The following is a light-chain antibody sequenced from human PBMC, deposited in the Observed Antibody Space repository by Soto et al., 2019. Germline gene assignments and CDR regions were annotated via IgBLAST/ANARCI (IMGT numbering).Light chain of an antibody. Sequence: EIVLTQSPATLSLSPGERATLSCGASQSVTTTYLAWYQQKPGLAPRLLIYGASSRATGIPDRFSGSGSGTAFTRTISRLATEDFEVYDCQQYDSSLYTFGPGTKVDIK. J-gene: IGKJ3*01. CDR3: QQYDSSLYT. V-gene: IGKV3D-20*01. CDR2: GAS. CDR1: QSVTTTY.